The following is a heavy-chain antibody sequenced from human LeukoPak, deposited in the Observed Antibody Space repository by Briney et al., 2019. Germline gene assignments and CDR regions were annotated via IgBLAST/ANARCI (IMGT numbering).Heavy chain of an antibody. V-gene: IGHV3-11*01. CDR1: GFTFSDYY. Sequence: PGGPLRLSCAASGFTFSDYYMSWIRQAPGKGLEWVSYISSSGSTIYYADSVKGRFTISRDNAKNSLYLQMNSLRAEDTAVYYCARSLSGYYEPFDYWGQGTLVTVSS. CDR3: ARSLSGYYEPFDY. CDR2: ISSSGSTI. D-gene: IGHD3-22*01. J-gene: IGHJ4*02.